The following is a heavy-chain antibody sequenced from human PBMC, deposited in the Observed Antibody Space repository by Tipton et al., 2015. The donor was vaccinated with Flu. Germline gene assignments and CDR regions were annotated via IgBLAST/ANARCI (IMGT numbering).Heavy chain of an antibody. Sequence: SLGLSCAASGFTFSRYGLSWVRQAPGKGLEWVPGFSASRGTTYFADSVKGRFTISRDNYKNTLYLQMNSVRADDTAVYYCAKVIPEKVAGLDYWGQGTTVAVSS. CDR3: AKVIPEKVAGLDY. D-gene: IGHD6-19*01. CDR2: FSASRGTT. CDR1: GFTFSRYG. V-gene: IGHV3-23*01. J-gene: IGHJ4*03.